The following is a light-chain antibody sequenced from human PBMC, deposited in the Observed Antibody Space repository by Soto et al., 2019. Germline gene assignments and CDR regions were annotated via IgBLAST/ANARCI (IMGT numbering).Light chain of an antibody. CDR2: GAS. V-gene: IGKV3-20*01. Sequence: EIVLTQSPGTLSLSPGERATLSCRASQSVPSDWLAWYRHKPGQAPRLLIYGASSRATGVPDRVSGSGSGTDFTLTINRLEPEAWAEYDCQQDGNFPYTLGQGTKLESK. CDR1: QSVPSDW. J-gene: IGKJ2*01. CDR3: QQDGNFPYT.